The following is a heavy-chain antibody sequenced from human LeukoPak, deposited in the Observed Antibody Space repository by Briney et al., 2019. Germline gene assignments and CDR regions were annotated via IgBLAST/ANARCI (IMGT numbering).Heavy chain of an antibody. CDR3: ARGSYDSSGYFGPFDI. CDR2: INHSGST. V-gene: IGHV4-34*01. CDR1: GGSFSGYY. Sequence: SETLSLTCAVYGGSFSGYYWSWIRQPPGKGLEWIGEINHSGSTNYNPSLKSRVTISVDTSENQFSLKLSSVTAADTAVYYCARGSYDSSGYFGPFDIWGQGTMVTVSS. J-gene: IGHJ3*02. D-gene: IGHD3-22*01.